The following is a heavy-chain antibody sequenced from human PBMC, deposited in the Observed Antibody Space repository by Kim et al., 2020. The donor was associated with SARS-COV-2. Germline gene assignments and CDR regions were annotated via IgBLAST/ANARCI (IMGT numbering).Heavy chain of an antibody. CDR3: ARGQYSSSSDV. J-gene: IGHJ6*02. Sequence: ASVKVSCKASGYTFTNYGISWVRQAPGQGLEWMGWINIYNGNTDYAQKLQGRVTMTTDTPTNIAYMELRSLRSDDTAVYYCARGQYSSSSDVWGQGTTVTVSS. D-gene: IGHD6-13*01. CDR2: INIYNGNT. CDR1: GYTFTNYG. V-gene: IGHV1-18*04.